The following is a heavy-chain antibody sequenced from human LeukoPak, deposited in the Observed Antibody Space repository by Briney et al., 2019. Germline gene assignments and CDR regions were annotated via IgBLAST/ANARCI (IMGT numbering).Heavy chain of an antibody. V-gene: IGHV3-23*01. CDR2: ITGSGTAT. CDR3: AKRISGWYLIDY. CDR1: GFTFSNYA. D-gene: IGHD6-19*01. Sequence: GRSLRLSCAASGFTFSNYAMHWVRQAPGKGLEWVSAITGSGTATFYADSVKGRFTVSKDNSKNTLFLQMNSLRAEDTAVYYCAKRISGWYLIDYWGQGTLVIVSS. J-gene: IGHJ4*02.